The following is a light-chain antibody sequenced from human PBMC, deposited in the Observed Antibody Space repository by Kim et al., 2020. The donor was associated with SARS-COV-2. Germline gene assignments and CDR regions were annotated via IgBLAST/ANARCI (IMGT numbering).Light chain of an antibody. CDR2: GAS. Sequence: SPGERATPSCRASQSVSSSYLAWYQQKPGQAPRLRIYGASSRATGIPDRFSGSGSGTDFTLTISRLEPEDFAVYYCQQYGSSPPYSFGQGTKLEI. CDR1: QSVSSSY. J-gene: IGKJ2*03. CDR3: QQYGSSPPYS. V-gene: IGKV3-20*01.